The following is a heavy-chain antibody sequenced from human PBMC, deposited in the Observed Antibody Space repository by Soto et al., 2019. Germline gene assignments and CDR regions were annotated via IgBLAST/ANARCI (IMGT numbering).Heavy chain of an antibody. V-gene: IGHV6-1*01. CDR3: ARGHAGTMDV. D-gene: IGHD1-1*01. J-gene: IGHJ6*02. CDR2: TYYRSKWNN. Sequence: PSQTLSLTCAISGDSVSSNGAARNWIRQSPSRGLQWLGRTYYRSKWNNDYAVSVKSRITINPDTSKNQFSLQLNSVTPEDTAVYYCARGHAGTMDVWGQGTTVTVSS. CDR1: GDSVSSNGAA.